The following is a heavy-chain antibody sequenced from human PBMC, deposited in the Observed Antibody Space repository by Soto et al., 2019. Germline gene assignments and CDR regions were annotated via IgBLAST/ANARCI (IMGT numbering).Heavy chain of an antibody. Sequence: GGSLRLSCAASGFTFSSFDMHWVRQPTGKGLEWVSAIGTAGDTYYPGSVKGRFTISRDNAKNSLHLQMNSLRAGDTAVYYCAREARVFGKAFDVWGQGTMVTVSS. CDR1: GFTFSSFD. V-gene: IGHV3-13*01. CDR2: IGTAGDT. J-gene: IGHJ3*01. D-gene: IGHD3-3*01. CDR3: AREARVFGKAFDV.